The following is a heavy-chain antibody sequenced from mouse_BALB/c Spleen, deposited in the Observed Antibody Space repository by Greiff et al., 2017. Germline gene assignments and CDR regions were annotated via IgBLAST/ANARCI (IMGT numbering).Heavy chain of an antibody. CDR2: INPYNDGT. Sequence: VQLQQSGPELVKPGASVKMSCKASGYTFTSYVMHWVKQKPGQGLEWIGYINPYNDGTKYNEKFKGKATLTSDKSSSTAYMELSSLTSEDSAVYYGARDLITTPFAYWGQGTLVTVSA. CDR3: ARDLITTPFAY. J-gene: IGHJ3*01. CDR1: GYTFTSYV. D-gene: IGHD2-4*01. V-gene: IGHV1-14*01.